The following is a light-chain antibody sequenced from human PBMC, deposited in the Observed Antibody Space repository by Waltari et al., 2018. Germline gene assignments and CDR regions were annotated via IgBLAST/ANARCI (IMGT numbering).Light chain of an antibody. CDR2: GAS. V-gene: IGKV3-20*01. Sequence: ESGLTQYPGTLSLSPGERAPLTCRASQSVISRYLAWYQQRPGQAPRLLIYGASTRATGIPDRFSGSGSGTDFTLTISRLEPEDSAVYYCQQYGSSPTTFGGGTKVEIK. CDR1: QSVISRY. J-gene: IGKJ4*01. CDR3: QQYGSSPTT.